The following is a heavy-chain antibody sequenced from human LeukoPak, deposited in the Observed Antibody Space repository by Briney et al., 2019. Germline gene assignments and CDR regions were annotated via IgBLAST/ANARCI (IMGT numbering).Heavy chain of an antibody. J-gene: IGHJ3*02. D-gene: IGHD3-3*01. CDR1: GGSIGTYY. CDR2: IYYNGYT. V-gene: IGHV4-59*12. CDR3: ARAFVSTIFGVVIEAFDI. Sequence: SETLSLTCTVSGGSIGTYYWSWIRQPPGKGLEWIGYIYYNGYTDYNPSLKSRVTISVHTSKNQFSLKLSSVTAADTAVYYCARAFVSTIFGVVIEAFDIWGQGIMVTVSS.